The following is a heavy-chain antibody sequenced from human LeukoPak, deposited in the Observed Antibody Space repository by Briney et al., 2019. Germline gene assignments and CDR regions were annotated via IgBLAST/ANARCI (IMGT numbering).Heavy chain of an antibody. D-gene: IGHD4-11*01. J-gene: IGHJ4*02. V-gene: IGHV5-51*01. CDR3: ARRETVTSDFDY. CDR1: GYSFTTYW. CDR2: IYPADSDT. Sequence: GESLKISCKSSGYSFTTYWIAWVRQMPGKGLEWMGIIYPADSDTRYSPSFQGQVTISADKSISTAYLQWSGLKASDTAIYYCARRETVTSDFDYGGQGTLVTVSS.